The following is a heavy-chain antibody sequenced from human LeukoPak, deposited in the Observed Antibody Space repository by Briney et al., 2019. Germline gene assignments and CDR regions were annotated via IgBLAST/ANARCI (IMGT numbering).Heavy chain of an antibody. CDR1: GGSISSYY. J-gene: IGHJ5*02. CDR2: NCYSGST. Sequence: ETLSLTCTVSGGSISSYYWSWIRQPPGKGLEWIGYNCYSGSTIYDASLKRRVTTSVETSKNKVYLQLSCVTAADTAVYYCARIKYGSGSYYNYRNNWFAPWGQGTLVTVSS. V-gene: IGHV4-59*12. CDR3: ARIKYGSGSYYNYRNNWFAP. D-gene: IGHD3-10*01.